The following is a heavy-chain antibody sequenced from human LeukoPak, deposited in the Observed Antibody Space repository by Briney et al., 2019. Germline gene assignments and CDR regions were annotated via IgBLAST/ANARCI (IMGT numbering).Heavy chain of an antibody. CDR3: ARDMEPDAFDI. Sequence: PGGSLRLSCAASGFTFSSYSMNWVRQAPGKGLEWVSAISGSGANTYYADSVKGRFTISRDNSKNTLYLQMNSLRAEDTAIYYCARDMEPDAFDIWGQGTMVTVSS. J-gene: IGHJ3*02. CDR2: ISGSGANT. D-gene: IGHD1-1*01. V-gene: IGHV3-23*01. CDR1: GFTFSSYS.